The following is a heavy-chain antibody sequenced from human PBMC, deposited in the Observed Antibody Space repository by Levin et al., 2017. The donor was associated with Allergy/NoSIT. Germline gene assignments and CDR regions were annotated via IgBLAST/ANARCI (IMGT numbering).Heavy chain of an antibody. V-gene: IGHV3-11*01. CDR3: ARSPSRIFGVVNLALQFYLDS. Sequence: GGSLRLSCAASGFTFSDYYMNWIRQAPGKGLDWISYISNSGSTIYYADSIKGRFTISRDNAKNSLYLQMNSLRDEDTAIYYCARSPSRIFGVVNLALQFYLDSWGQGTLVTVSS. CDR1: GFTFSDYY. CDR2: ISNSGSTI. D-gene: IGHD3-3*02. J-gene: IGHJ4*02.